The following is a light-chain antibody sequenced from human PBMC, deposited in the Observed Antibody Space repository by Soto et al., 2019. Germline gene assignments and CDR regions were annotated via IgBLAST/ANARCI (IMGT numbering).Light chain of an antibody. CDR3: QQLNSYLSWT. V-gene: IGKV1-9*01. Sequence: IQLTQSPSSLSASVGDRVTITCRASQGISSYLAWYQQKPGKAPKLLIYAASTLQSGVPSRFSGSGSGTDFTLTISSRQPEDFATYYCQQLNSYLSWTFGQGTKVEIK. J-gene: IGKJ1*01. CDR1: QGISSY. CDR2: AAS.